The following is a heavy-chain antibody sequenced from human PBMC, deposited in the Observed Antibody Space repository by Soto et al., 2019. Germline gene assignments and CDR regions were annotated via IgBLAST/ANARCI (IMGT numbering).Heavy chain of an antibody. CDR2: IYYSGST. J-gene: IGHJ5*02. CDR3: ARHVFAPGGRWFGP. CDR1: GGSISSYY. V-gene: IGHV4-59*08. D-gene: IGHD2-15*01. Sequence: SETLSLTCTVSGGSISSYYWSWIRQPPGKGLEWIGYIYYSGSTNYNPSLKSRVTISVDTSKNQFSLKLSSVTAADTALYFCARHVFAPGGRWFGPWGPGLLVTVSS.